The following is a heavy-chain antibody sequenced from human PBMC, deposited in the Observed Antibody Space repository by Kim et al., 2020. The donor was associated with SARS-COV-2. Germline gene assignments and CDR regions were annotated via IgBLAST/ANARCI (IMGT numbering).Heavy chain of an antibody. CDR1: GGTFSSYA. V-gene: IGHV1-69*13. D-gene: IGHD3-10*01. CDR3: ARDAVRGGGTHAFDN. Sequence: SVKVSCKASGGTFSSYAISWVRQAPGQGLEWMGGIIPIFGTSNYAQKFQGRVTITADESTSTAYMELSSLRSEDTAVYYCARDAVRGGGTHAFDNWGQGTMVTVSS. CDR2: IIPIFGTS. J-gene: IGHJ3*02.